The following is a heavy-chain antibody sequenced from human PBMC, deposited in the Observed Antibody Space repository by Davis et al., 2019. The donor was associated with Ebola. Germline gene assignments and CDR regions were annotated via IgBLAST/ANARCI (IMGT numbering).Heavy chain of an antibody. D-gene: IGHD6-13*01. CDR1: GGSISSSSYY. CDR2: IYYSGST. V-gene: IGHV4-39*01. Sequence: SETLSLTCTVSGGSISSSSYYWGWIRQPPGKGLEWIGSIYYSGSTYYNPSLKSRVTISVETSKNQFSLKLSSVTAADTAVYYCATAIAAAATGNDAFDIWGQGTMVTVSS. CDR3: ATAIAAAATGNDAFDI. J-gene: IGHJ3*02.